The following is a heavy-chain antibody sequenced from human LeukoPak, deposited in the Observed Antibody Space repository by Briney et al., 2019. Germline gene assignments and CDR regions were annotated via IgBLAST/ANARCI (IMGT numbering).Heavy chain of an antibody. Sequence: GASVKVSCKASGYTFTSYGISWVRQAPGQGLEWMGWISGYNGKTNYAQKPQGRVTMTTDTSTSTAYMELRSLRSDDTAVYSCARQHCSGGSCYSGDYWGQGTLVTVSS. D-gene: IGHD2-15*01. CDR3: ARQHCSGGSCYSGDY. J-gene: IGHJ4*02. CDR2: ISGYNGKT. CDR1: GYTFTSYG. V-gene: IGHV1-18*01.